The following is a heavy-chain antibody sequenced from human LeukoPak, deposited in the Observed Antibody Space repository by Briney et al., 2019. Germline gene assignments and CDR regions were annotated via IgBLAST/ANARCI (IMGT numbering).Heavy chain of an antibody. J-gene: IGHJ3*02. CDR1: GFSFSSDA. CDR2: ITGSGDST. Sequence: PGGSLRLSCAASGFSFSSDAMSWVRQAPGKGLEWVSAITGSGDSTQHADSVKGRFTISRDNSKNTLYLQMNSLRADDTAVYYCASRICYSDSSGFPNDAFHIWGQGTIVTVSS. D-gene: IGHD3-22*01. V-gene: IGHV3-23*01. CDR3: ASRICYSDSSGFPNDAFHI.